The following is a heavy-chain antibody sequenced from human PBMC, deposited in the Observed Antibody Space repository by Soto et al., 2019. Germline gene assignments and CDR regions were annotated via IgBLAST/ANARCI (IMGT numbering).Heavy chain of an antibody. CDR1: GFTFSDYY. CDR3: ARAMVNGYSSSPGVYNWFDP. Sequence: GGSLRLSCAASGFTFSDYYMSWIRQAPGKGLEWVSYISSSGSTIYYADSVKGRFTISRDNAKNSLYLQMNSLRAEDTAVYYCARAMVNGYSSSPGVYNWFDPWGQGTLVTVSS. V-gene: IGHV3-11*01. D-gene: IGHD6-6*01. CDR2: ISSSGSTI. J-gene: IGHJ5*02.